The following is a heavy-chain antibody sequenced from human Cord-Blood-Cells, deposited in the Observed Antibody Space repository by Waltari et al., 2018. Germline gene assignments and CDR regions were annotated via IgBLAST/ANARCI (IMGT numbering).Heavy chain of an antibody. D-gene: IGHD6-6*01. CDR3: ARGEADGSSSWYFDL. CDR2: IYHSGST. Sequence: QVQLQESGPGLVTPSETLSLTCTVPGYSISSGYSWGWIRQPPGKGLEWIGSIYHSGSTYYNPSLKSRVTISVDTSKNQFSLKLSSVTAADTAVYYCARGEADGSSSWYFDLWGRGTLVTVSS. J-gene: IGHJ2*01. CDR1: GYSISSGYS. V-gene: IGHV4-38-2*02.